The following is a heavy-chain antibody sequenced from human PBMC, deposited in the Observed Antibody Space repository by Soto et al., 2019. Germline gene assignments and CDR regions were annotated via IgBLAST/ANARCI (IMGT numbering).Heavy chain of an antibody. CDR3: ATRAYSSSWYGLDY. Sequence: EVQLLESGGGLVQPGGSLRLSCAASGFTFSSYAMSWVRQAPGKGLEWVSAISGSGGSTYYADSVKGRFTISRDNSKNTLYLQMNSLRAEDTAVYSCATRAYSSSWYGLDYWGQGTLVTVSS. J-gene: IGHJ4*02. CDR2: ISGSGGST. V-gene: IGHV3-23*01. D-gene: IGHD6-13*01. CDR1: GFTFSSYA.